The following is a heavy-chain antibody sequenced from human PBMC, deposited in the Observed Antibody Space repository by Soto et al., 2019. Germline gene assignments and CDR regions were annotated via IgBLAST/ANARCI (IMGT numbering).Heavy chain of an antibody. Sequence: QVQLQESGPGLVKPSQTLSLTCTVSGGSISSGGYYWSWIRQHPGKGLEWIGYIYYSGSTYYNPSLKGRVTISVDTSKNQFSLKLSSVTAADTAVYYCARGAAIRKYVVQRWFDPWGQGTLVTVSS. CDR1: GGSISSGGYY. V-gene: IGHV4-31*03. CDR3: ARGAAIRKYVVQRWFDP. J-gene: IGHJ5*02. D-gene: IGHD6-25*01. CDR2: IYYSGST.